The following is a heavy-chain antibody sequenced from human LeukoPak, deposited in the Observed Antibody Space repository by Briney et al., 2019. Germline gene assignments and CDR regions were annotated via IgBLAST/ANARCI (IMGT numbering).Heavy chain of an antibody. J-gene: IGHJ4*02. Sequence: SQTLSLTCTVSGGSISSGGYYWSWIRQHPGKGLGWIGYIYYSGSTYYNPSLKSRVTISVDTSKNQFSLKLSSVTAADTAVYYCARGTSGYDYFDYWGQGTLVTVSS. CDR1: GGSISSGGYY. V-gene: IGHV4-31*03. CDR2: IYYSGST. CDR3: ARGTSGYDYFDY. D-gene: IGHD5-12*01.